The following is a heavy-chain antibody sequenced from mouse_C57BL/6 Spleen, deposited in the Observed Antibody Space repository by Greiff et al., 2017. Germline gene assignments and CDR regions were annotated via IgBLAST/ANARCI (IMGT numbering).Heavy chain of an antibody. D-gene: IGHD1-1*01. CDR1: GFSLTSYG. CDR2: IWSGGST. Sequence: VMLVESGPGLVQPSQSLSITCTVSGFSLTSYGVPWVRQSPGKGLEWLGVIWSGGSTDYNAAFISRLSISKDNSKSQVFFKMNSLQADDTAIYYCARTHYYGSSRSYWYVDVWGTGTTVTVSS. CDR3: ARTHYYGSSRSYWYVDV. J-gene: IGHJ1*03. V-gene: IGHV2-2*01.